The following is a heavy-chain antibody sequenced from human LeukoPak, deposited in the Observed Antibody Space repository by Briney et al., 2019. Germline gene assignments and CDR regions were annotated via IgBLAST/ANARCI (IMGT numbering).Heavy chain of an antibody. J-gene: IGHJ4*02. D-gene: IGHD3-22*01. CDR3: ARVQAPTYDSSGYYSY. CDR1: GFSFSSYT. Sequence: PGGSLRLSCAASGFSFSSYTMSWVRQAPGKGLEWVSAISGSGGFTYYADSVKGRFTISRDNSKNSLYLQMNSLRAEDTAVYYCARVQAPTYDSSGYYSYWGQGTLVTVSS. CDR2: ISGSGGFT. V-gene: IGHV3-23*01.